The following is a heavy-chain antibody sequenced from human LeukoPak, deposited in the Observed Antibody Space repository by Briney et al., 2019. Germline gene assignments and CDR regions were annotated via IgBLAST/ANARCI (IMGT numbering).Heavy chain of an antibody. CDR3: ARDRLEAVTDDDYFDY. D-gene: IGHD2-21*02. J-gene: IGHJ4*02. CDR2: ISYDGSNK. V-gene: IGHV3-30-3*01. CDR1: GFTFSSYA. Sequence: GGSLRLSCAASGFTFSSYAMHWVRQAPGKGLEWVAVISYDGSNKYYADSVKGRFTISRDNSKDTLYLQMNSLRAEDTAVYYCARDRLEAVTDDDYFDYWGQGTLVTVSS.